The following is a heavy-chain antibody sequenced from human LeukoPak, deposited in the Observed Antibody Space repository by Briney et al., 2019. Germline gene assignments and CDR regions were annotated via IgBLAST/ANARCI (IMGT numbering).Heavy chain of an antibody. CDR3: AKIDAAAGTGFRDWYDP. CDR2: ISSDGSKK. J-gene: IGHJ5*02. D-gene: IGHD6-13*01. CDR1: GFRFNNYP. V-gene: IGHV3-33*03. Sequence: SLRLSCAASGFRFNNYPMHWVRQAPGKGLEWVAMISSDGSKKYYADSVKGRFTISRDNSKNMVFLQMSSLRAEDTAVYYCAKIDAAAGTGFRDWYDPWGQGTLVTVSS.